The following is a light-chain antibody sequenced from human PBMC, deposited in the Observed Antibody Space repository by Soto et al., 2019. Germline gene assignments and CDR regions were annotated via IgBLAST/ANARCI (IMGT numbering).Light chain of an antibody. V-gene: IGLV2-14*01. CDR1: SSDIGGSNY. CDR2: DVS. Sequence: QSVLTQPASVSGSPGQSITISCTGTSSDIGGSNYVSWYQQHPGKAPKLIIYDVSNRPSGVSNRFSGSKSGNTASLTISGLQAEDEADYYCSSYTSSDTLVFGGGTQLTVL. J-gene: IGLJ2*01. CDR3: SSYTSSDTLV.